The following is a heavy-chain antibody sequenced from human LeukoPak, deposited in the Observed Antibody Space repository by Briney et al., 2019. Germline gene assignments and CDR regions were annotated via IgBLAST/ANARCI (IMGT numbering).Heavy chain of an antibody. CDR2: IYYSGST. J-gene: IGHJ4*02. CDR1: GGSISSGGYY. Sequence: SETLSLTCTVSGGSISSGGYYWSWIRQHPGKGLEWIGYIYYSGSTYYNPSLKSRVTISVDTSKNQFSLKLSSVTAADTAVYYCARGPMDLEVLDYWGQGTLVTVSS. D-gene: IGHD5-12*01. V-gene: IGHV4-31*03. CDR3: ARGPMDLEVLDY.